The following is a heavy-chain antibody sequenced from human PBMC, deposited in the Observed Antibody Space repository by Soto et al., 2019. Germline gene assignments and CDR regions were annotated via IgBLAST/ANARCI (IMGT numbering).Heavy chain of an antibody. Sequence: GASVKVSCKASGFTFTSSAVQWVRQARGQRLEWIGWIVVGSGNTNYAQKFQERVTITRDMSTSTAYMELSSLRSEDTAVYYCAALQGSRELPGTTILRYDYWGQGTLVTVSS. J-gene: IGHJ4*02. V-gene: IGHV1-58*01. CDR1: GFTFTSSA. CDR2: IVVGSGNT. D-gene: IGHD3-9*01. CDR3: AALQGSRELPGTTILRYDY.